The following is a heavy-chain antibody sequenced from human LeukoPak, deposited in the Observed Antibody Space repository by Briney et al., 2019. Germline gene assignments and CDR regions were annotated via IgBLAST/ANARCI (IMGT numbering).Heavy chain of an antibody. CDR1: AFTFSSYG. V-gene: IGHV3-30*02. Sequence: PGGSLRLSCAASAFTFSSYGMHWVRQAPGKGLEWVAFIRYDGNNKYYPDSVKGRFTISRDNSKKTLYLEMNSLRPEDTAVYYCAKGIKSSIVATRPDYWGQGTLVTVSS. J-gene: IGHJ4*02. CDR3: AKGIKSSIVATRPDY. D-gene: IGHD5-12*01. CDR2: IRYDGNNK.